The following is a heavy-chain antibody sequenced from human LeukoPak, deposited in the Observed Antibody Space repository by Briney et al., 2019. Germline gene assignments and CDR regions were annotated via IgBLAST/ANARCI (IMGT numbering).Heavy chain of an antibody. V-gene: IGHV4-59*08. D-gene: IGHD2-2*03. Sequence: TETLSLTCTVSGGSISSYYWTWIRQPPGKGLEWIGYKYYSGSTKYNPSLKSRVTMSVDTSKNRFSLKLSSVTAADTAVYYCARHRGYCSSTSCSYNWFDPWGQGTLVTVSS. CDR2: KYYSGST. CDR3: ARHRGYCSSTSCSYNWFDP. J-gene: IGHJ5*02. CDR1: GGSISSYY.